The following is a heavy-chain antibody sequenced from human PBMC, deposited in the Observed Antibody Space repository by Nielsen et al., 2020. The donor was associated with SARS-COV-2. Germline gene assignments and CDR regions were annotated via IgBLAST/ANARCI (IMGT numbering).Heavy chain of an antibody. CDR3: AKVHCSGCSGPRAPLLALQSGWFDP. CDR2: ISGSGGST. CDR1: GFTFSSYA. D-gene: IGHD2-15*01. Sequence: GESLKISCAASGFTFSSYAMSWVRQAPGKGLEWVSAISGSGGSTYYADSVKGRFTISRDNSKNTLHLQMNSLRAEDTAVYYCAKVHCSGCSGPRAPLLALQSGWFDPWGQGTLVTVSS. V-gene: IGHV3-23*01. J-gene: IGHJ5*02.